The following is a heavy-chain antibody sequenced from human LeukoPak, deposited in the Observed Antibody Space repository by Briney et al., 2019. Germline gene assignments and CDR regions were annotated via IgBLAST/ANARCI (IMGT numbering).Heavy chain of an antibody. CDR1: GYTFTNFG. CDR2: ISAYNGDT. Sequence: ASVKVSCKASGYTFTNFGITWVRQAPGQGLEWMGWISAYNGDTNYAQKLLGRVTMTTGTSASTVNMELRSLRSDDTAVYYCARTSSGSYDYWGQGTLVTVSS. J-gene: IGHJ4*02. V-gene: IGHV1-18*01. D-gene: IGHD1-26*01. CDR3: ARTSSGSYDY.